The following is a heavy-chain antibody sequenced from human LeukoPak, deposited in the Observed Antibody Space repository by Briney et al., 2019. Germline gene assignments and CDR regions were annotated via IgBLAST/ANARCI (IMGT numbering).Heavy chain of an antibody. CDR3: ARDHAGSTDP. CDR1: GYTFTSYG. J-gene: IGHJ5*02. CDR2: ISAYNGNT. Sequence: ASVKVSCKASGYTFTSYGISWVRQAPGQGLEWMGWISAYNGNTNYAQKFQGRVTITTDESTSTAYMELSSLRSEDTAVYYCARDHAGSTDPWGQGTLVTVSS. V-gene: IGHV1-18*01.